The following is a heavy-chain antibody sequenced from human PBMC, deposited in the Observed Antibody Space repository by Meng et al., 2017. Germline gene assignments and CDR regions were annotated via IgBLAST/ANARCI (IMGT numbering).Heavy chain of an antibody. V-gene: IGHV4-4*02. CDR2: IYHSGST. CDR1: GGSISSSNW. J-gene: IGHJ5*02. CDR3: ASRATMVRGVPNWFDP. D-gene: IGHD3-10*01. Sequence: LEESGPGPVKPSGTLSPPWPVFGGSISSSNWWSWVRQPPGKGLEWIGEIYHSGSTNYNPSLKSRVTISVDKSKNQFSLKLSSVTAADTAVYYCASRATMVRGVPNWFDPWGQGTLVTVSS.